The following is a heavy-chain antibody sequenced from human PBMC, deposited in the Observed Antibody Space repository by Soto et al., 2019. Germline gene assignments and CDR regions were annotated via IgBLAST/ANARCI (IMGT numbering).Heavy chain of an antibody. CDR3: AKSPAFHMVRGVIFDY. V-gene: IGHV3-23*01. CDR2: ISGSGGST. D-gene: IGHD3-10*01. J-gene: IGHJ4*02. Sequence: GGSLRLSCAASGFTFSSYAMSWVRQAPGKGLEWVSAISGSGGSTYYADSVKGRFTISRDNSKNTLYLQMNSLRAEDTAVYYCAKSPAFHMVRGVIFDYWGQGTLVTVSS. CDR1: GFTFSSYA.